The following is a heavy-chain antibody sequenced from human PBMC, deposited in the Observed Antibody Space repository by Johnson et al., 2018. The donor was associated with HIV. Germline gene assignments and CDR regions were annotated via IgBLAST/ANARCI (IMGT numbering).Heavy chain of an antibody. D-gene: IGHD6-6*01. CDR3: ARDKGIAARPDAFDI. J-gene: IGHJ3*02. V-gene: IGHV3-30*04. Sequence: QVQLVESGGGLVQPGGSLRLSCAASGFTFSSYAMHWVRQAPGKGLEWVAVISYDGSNKYYADSVKARFTISRDDARNTLYLQMNSLRAEDTAVYYCARDKGIAARPDAFDIWGQGTMVTVSS. CDR1: GFTFSSYA. CDR2: ISYDGSNK.